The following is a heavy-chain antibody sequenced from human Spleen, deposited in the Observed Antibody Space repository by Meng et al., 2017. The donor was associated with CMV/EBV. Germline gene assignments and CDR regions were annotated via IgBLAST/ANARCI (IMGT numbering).Heavy chain of an antibody. CDR3: ARDWFDPNSSSRGY. J-gene: IGHJ4*02. CDR2: ISRTSTYI. D-gene: IGHD6-6*01. CDR1: GFTFNVYP. V-gene: IGHV3-21*01. Sequence: ASGFTFNVYPLLCVRPAPGRGLEWVSSISRTSTYIYYGDSVKGRFTISRDNAKNSLYLQMNSLRAEDTAVYYCARDWFDPNSSSRGYWGQGTLVTISS.